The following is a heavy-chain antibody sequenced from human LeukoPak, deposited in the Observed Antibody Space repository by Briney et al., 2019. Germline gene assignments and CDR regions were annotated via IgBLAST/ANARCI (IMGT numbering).Heavy chain of an antibody. Sequence: GGSLRLSCAASGFTFSVFWRSWVRQAPGKGLEWVANIKQDGSEKYYVDSVKGRFTISRDNDNNSMYLQINSLRAEDTAVYYCARYHGGYFAYWGQGTLVTVSS. CDR3: ARYHGGYFAY. CDR1: GFTFSVFW. J-gene: IGHJ4*02. CDR2: IKQDGSEK. V-gene: IGHV3-7*01. D-gene: IGHD2-15*01.